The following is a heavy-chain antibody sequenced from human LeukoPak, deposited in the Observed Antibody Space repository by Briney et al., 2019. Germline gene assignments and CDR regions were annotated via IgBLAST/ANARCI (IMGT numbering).Heavy chain of an antibody. J-gene: IGHJ5*02. CDR1: GFTFSSYA. CDR2: ISSSGSTI. Sequence: GGSLRLSCAASGFTFSSYAMSWVRQAPGKGLEWVSYISSSGSTIYYADSVKGRFTISRDNAKNSLYLQMNSLRAEDTAVYYCAKTVTPSVSGGFDPWGQGTLVTVSS. D-gene: IGHD3-10*01. CDR3: AKTVTPSVSGGFDP. V-gene: IGHV3-48*04.